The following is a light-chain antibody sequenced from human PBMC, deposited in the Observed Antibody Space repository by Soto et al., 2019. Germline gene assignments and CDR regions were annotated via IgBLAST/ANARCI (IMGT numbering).Light chain of an antibody. CDR3: SSYTTRSTLDYV. Sequence: QSALTQPASVSGSPGQSITISCTGTSSDVGAYNLVSWYQQHPGKAPKLMIYDVNVRPSGVSNRFSGSKSGNTASLTISGLRAEDEADYYCSSYTTRSTLDYVFGTGTKVTVL. V-gene: IGLV2-14*03. CDR1: SSDVGAYNL. CDR2: DVN. J-gene: IGLJ1*01.